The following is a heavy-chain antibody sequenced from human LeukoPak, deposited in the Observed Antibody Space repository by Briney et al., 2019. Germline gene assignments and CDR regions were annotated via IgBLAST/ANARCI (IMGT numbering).Heavy chain of an antibody. Sequence: GGSLRLSCAASGFTVSSNYMSWVRQAPGKGLEWVSVIYINGSTYYADSVKGRFIISRDNSKNTLYLQMNSLRAEDTAVYYCAKSKSSSWYGPSFDYWGQGTLVTVSS. V-gene: IGHV3-53*01. J-gene: IGHJ4*02. CDR1: GFTVSSNY. CDR3: AKSKSSSWYGPSFDY. D-gene: IGHD6-13*01. CDR2: IYINGST.